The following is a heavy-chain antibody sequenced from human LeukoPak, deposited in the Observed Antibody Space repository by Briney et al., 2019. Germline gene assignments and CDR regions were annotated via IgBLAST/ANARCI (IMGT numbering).Heavy chain of an antibody. CDR2: INKDGGEK. CDR3: VKDSPPRYSGSPPAY. CDR1: GFTFSSYW. D-gene: IGHD1-26*01. J-gene: IGHJ4*02. V-gene: IGHV3-7*03. Sequence: PGGSLRLSCAASGFTFSSYWMSWVRQAPGKRLEWVANINKDGGEKYYVDSVKGRFTISRDNAKNSLNLQMNSLRADDTAVYYCVKDSPPRYSGSPPAYWGQGTLVTVSS.